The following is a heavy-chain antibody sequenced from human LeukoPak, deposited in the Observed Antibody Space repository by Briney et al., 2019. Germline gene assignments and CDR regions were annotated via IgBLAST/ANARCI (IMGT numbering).Heavy chain of an antibody. V-gene: IGHV3-30-3*01. CDR1: VFTLSSYA. J-gene: IGHJ3*02. D-gene: IGHD3-9*01. Sequence: GGSLRLSCAASVFTLSSYAMHWVRQAPGTGREGVAVISYDGSNKYYADSVKGRFTISRDNSKNTLYLQMNSLRAEDTAVYYCAREGGSDYDILTGYYLGIWGQGTMVTVSS. CDR2: ISYDGSNK. CDR3: AREGGSDYDILTGYYLGI.